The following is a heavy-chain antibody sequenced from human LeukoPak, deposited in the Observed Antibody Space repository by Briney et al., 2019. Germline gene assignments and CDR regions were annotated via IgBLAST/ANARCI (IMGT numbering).Heavy chain of an antibody. CDR1: GFTFSSYS. J-gene: IGHJ6*03. CDR3: ARDLNGKYYDFWSGPHLGYYYYMDV. D-gene: IGHD3-3*01. Sequence: GGSLRLSCAASGFTFSSYSMNWVRQAPGKGLEWVSSISSSSSYIYYADSVEGRFTISRDNAKNSLYLQMNSLRAEDTAVYYCARDLNGKYYDFWSGPHLGYYYYMDVWGKGTTVTVSS. CDR2: ISSSSSYI. V-gene: IGHV3-21*01.